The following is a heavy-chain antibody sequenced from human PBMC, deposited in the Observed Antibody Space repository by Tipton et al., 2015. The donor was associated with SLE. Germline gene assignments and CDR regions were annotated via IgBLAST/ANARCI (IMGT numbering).Heavy chain of an antibody. CDR1: GFTFDDYA. CDR3: ASHFAFDLWAFYYNGESYFDC. Sequence: LRLSCTASGFTFDDYAMHWVRQAPGKGLEGIGEINHTGSTNYNPSLKSRVTMSVDTSKNQFSLKLNSVTAADTAVYYCASHFAFDLWAFYYNGESYFDCWGQGTLVTVSS. D-gene: IGHD3/OR15-3a*01. J-gene: IGHJ4*02. V-gene: IGHV4-34*01. CDR2: INHTGST.